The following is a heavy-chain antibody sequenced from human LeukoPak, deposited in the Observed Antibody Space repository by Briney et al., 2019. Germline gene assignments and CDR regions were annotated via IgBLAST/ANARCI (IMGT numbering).Heavy chain of an antibody. J-gene: IGHJ4*02. V-gene: IGHV3-7*01. CDR2: IKDDGGGK. CDR1: GFTFSSYA. CDR3: ARVGYSSSWSPSDY. D-gene: IGHD6-13*01. Sequence: GGSLRLSCAASGFTFSSYAMSWVRQAPGKGLEWVANIKDDGGGKYYVDSLKGRFTISRDNAKNSLYLQMNSLRAEDTAVYYCARVGYSSSWSPSDYWGQGALVTVSS.